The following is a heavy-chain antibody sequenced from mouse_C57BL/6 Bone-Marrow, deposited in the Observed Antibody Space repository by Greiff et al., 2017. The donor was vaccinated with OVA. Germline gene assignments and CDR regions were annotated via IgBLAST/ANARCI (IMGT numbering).Heavy chain of an antibody. V-gene: IGHV1-63*01. D-gene: IGHD2-1*01. CDR1: GYTFTNYW. CDR2: IYPGGGYT. Sequence: VQLQQSGAELVRPGTSVKMSCKASGYTFTNYWIGWAKQRPGHGLEWIGDIYPGGGYTNYNEKFKGKATLTADKSSSTAYMQFSSLTSEDSAIYYCARGPYGNYLYYYAMDYWGQGTSVTVSS. CDR3: ARGPYGNYLYYYAMDY. J-gene: IGHJ4*01.